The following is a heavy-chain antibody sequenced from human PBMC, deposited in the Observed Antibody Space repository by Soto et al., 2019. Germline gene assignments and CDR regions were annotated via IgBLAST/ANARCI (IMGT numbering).Heavy chain of an antibody. CDR1: GFTFSSYS. CDR3: ARDCPYSYDSSGYDY. D-gene: IGHD3-22*01. CDR2: ISSSSSTI. V-gene: IGHV3-48*02. Sequence: GGSLRLSCAASGFTFSSYSMNWVRQAPGKGLEWVSYISSSSSTIYYADSVKGRFTISRDNAKNSLYLQMNSLRDEDTAVYYCARDCPYSYDSSGYDYWGLGTLVTVSS. J-gene: IGHJ4*02.